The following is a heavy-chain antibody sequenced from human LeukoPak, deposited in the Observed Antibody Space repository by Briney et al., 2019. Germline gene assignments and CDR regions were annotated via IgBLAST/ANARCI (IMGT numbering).Heavy chain of an antibody. CDR2: IRYDGSNK. Sequence: GGSLRLSCAASGFTFSSYGMHRVRQAPGKGLEWVAFIRYDGSNKYYADSVKGRFTISRDNSKNTLYLQMNSLRAEDTAVYYCAKDLHCSSTSCYAYYMDVWGKGTTVTVSS. CDR1: GFTFSSYG. CDR3: AKDLHCSSTSCYAYYMDV. V-gene: IGHV3-30*02. D-gene: IGHD2-2*01. J-gene: IGHJ6*03.